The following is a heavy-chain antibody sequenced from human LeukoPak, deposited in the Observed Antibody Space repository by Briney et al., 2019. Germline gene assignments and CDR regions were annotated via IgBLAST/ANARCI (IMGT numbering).Heavy chain of an antibody. Sequence: VASVTVSFTASGYTFTSYYMHWVRQAPGQGLEWMGIINPSGGSTSYAQKFQGRVTMTRDTSTSTVYMELSSLRSEDTAVYYCARDERDTMVRGVAAPYYYGMDVWGKGTTVTASS. CDR2: INPSGGST. J-gene: IGHJ6*04. CDR1: GYTFTSYY. V-gene: IGHV1-46*01. D-gene: IGHD3-10*01. CDR3: ARDERDTMVRGVAAPYYYGMDV.